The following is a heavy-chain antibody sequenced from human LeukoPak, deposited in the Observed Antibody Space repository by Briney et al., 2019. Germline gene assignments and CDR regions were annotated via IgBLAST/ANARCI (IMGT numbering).Heavy chain of an antibody. J-gene: IGHJ4*02. CDR3: ARGQIETATTPFDY. CDR2: INSDASST. V-gene: IGHV3-74*01. CDR1: GFTFSSYC. Sequence: GGSLRLSCAASGFTFSSYCMHWLRQTPGKGLVSVSRINSDASSTSYADSVKGRFTISRDNAKNTLYLQMNNLKAEDTAVYYCARGQIETATTPFDYWGQGSLVTVSS. D-gene: IGHD5-24*01.